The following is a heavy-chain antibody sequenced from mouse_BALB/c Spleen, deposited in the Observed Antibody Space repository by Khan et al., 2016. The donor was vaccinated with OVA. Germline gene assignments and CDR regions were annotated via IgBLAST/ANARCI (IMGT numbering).Heavy chain of an antibody. V-gene: IGHV1-77*01. CDR2: IFPGSGST. D-gene: IGHD3-1*01. Sequence: QVQLQQSGPELVKPGASVKMSRKASGYTFTDYVINWVKQRTGQGLERIGDIFPGSGSTYYNENFKGKAKLPADKSSNTAYMQLRSRTFEDCADYFCARGGYSVFAYWGQGTLVTVSA. J-gene: IGHJ3*01. CDR3: ARGGYSVFAY. CDR1: GYTFTDYV.